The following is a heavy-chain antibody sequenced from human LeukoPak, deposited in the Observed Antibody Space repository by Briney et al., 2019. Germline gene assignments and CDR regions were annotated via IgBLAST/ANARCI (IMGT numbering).Heavy chain of an antibody. V-gene: IGHV1-18*01. CDR2: ISAYNGNT. D-gene: IGHD6-13*01. Sequence: QAPGXXXXWMGWISAYNGNTNYAQKLQGRVTMTTDTSTSTAYMELRSLRSDDTAVYYCAREEQLPDYWGQGTLVTVSS. CDR3: AREEQLPDY. J-gene: IGHJ4*02.